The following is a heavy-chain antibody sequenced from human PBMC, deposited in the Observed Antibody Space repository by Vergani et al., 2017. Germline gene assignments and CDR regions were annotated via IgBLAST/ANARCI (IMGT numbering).Heavy chain of an antibody. CDR3: ARDLGGDFDY. V-gene: IGHV3-9*01. Sequence: EVQLVESGGGLVQPGRSLRLSCAASGFTFDDYAMHWVRQAPGKGLEWVSGISWNSGSIGYADSVKGRFTISRDNSKNTLYLQMNSLRAEDTAVYYCARDLGGDFDYWGQGTLVTVSS. CDR1: GFTFDDYA. J-gene: IGHJ4*02. D-gene: IGHD2-21*01. CDR2: ISWNSGSI.